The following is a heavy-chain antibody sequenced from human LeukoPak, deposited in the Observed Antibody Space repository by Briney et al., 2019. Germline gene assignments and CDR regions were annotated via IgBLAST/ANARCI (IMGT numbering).Heavy chain of an antibody. Sequence: GGSLRLSCAASGSTFSSYGMHWVRQAPGKGLEWVAVISYDGSKKFYADSVKGRFTISRDNSKNTLYIQMNSLRAEDTAVYYCAKDGGSAGDYWGQGTLVTVSS. J-gene: IGHJ4*02. D-gene: IGHD1-26*01. CDR1: GSTFSSYG. CDR3: AKDGGSAGDY. CDR2: ISYDGSKK. V-gene: IGHV3-30*18.